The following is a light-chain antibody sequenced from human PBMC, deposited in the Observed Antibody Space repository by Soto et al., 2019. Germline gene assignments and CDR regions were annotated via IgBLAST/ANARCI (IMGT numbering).Light chain of an antibody. Sequence: EIVLTQSPAALSTPSGKTTTRFWRASQSVSSNLAWYQQKPGQAPRLLMYGASTRATAIPARFSGSGSGTEFTLTINSLQSEDFAVYYCQQYNNWPTFGQGKLLE. CDR3: QQYNNWPT. CDR1: QSVSSN. J-gene: IGKJ5*01. V-gene: IGKV3-15*01. CDR2: GAS.